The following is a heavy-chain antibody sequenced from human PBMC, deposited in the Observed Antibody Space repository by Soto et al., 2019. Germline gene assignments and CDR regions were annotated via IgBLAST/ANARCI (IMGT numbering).Heavy chain of an antibody. CDR1: GFTFSSYA. V-gene: IGHV3-23*01. Sequence: EVQLLESGGGLVQPGGSLRLSCAASGFTFSSYAMSWVRQAPGKGLEWVSAISGSGGSTYYADSVKGRFTISRDNYKKKLYLQMNSLRAKDKAEYYCAKGSVYVASDYWGQGTMVTVSS. D-gene: IGHD3-10*02. J-gene: IGHJ4*02. CDR3: AKGSVYVASDY. CDR2: ISGSGGST.